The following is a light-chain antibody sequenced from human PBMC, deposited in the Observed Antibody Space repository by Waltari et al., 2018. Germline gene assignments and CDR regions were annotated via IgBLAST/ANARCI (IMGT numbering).Light chain of an antibody. CDR2: GSF. J-gene: IGKJ1*01. V-gene: IGKV3-20*01. CDR1: QSVTSNS. Sequence: EIILTQSPGTLSLSPGERATLSCRASQSVTSNSLAWYQQKPGQDPGLIIYGSFNRATGIPDRFSGSGSGTDFTLTIIRLEPEDFAVYYCQHYGTSPRTFGQGTKVEL. CDR3: QHYGTSPRT.